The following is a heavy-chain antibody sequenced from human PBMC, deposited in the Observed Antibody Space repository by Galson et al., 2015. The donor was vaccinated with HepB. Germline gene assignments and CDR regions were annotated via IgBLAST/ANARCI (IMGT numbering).Heavy chain of an antibody. CDR1: GGSFSGYY. CDR2: INHSGST. Sequence: TLSLTCAVYGGSFSGYYWSWIRQPPGKGLEWIGEINHSGSTNYNPSLKSRVTISVDTSKNQFSLKLSSVTAADTAVYYCARGAGDSSGYPRYYFDYWGQGTLVTVSS. CDR3: ARGAGDSSGYPRYYFDY. V-gene: IGHV4-34*01. J-gene: IGHJ4*02. D-gene: IGHD3-22*01.